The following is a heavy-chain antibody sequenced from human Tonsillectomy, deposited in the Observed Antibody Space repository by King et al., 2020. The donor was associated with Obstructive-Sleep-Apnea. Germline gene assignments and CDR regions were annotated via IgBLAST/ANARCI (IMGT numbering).Heavy chain of an antibody. CDR1: GFSLSTSGVG. V-gene: IGHV2-5*02. CDR2: IYWDDDK. Sequence: ITLKESGPTLVKPTQILTLTCTFSGFSLSTSGVGVGWIRQTPGKALEWLALIYWDDDKRYSPSLKSRLAITKDSSKNLVVLTMTNMDPVDTATYYCARRDYYGSGTYYDFQTKDYFDYWGQGTLVTVSS. J-gene: IGHJ4*02. D-gene: IGHD3-10*01. CDR3: ARRDYYGSGTYYDFQTKDYFDY.